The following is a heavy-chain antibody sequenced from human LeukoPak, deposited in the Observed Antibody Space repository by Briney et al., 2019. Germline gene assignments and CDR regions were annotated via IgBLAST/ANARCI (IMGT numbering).Heavy chain of an antibody. CDR2: IDWSGQAS. D-gene: IGHD2-15*01. J-gene: IGHJ4*02. Sequence: GGSLRLSCVGAGFSNADYGMSCVRQVPGKGLEWVSGIDWSGQASEYADSVKGRFIISRDNAENSLYLQMNSLRPEDTGLYYCARDLSATWYSLAFWGQGTLVTVSS. V-gene: IGHV3-20*04. CDR1: GFSNADYG. CDR3: ARDLSATWYSLAF.